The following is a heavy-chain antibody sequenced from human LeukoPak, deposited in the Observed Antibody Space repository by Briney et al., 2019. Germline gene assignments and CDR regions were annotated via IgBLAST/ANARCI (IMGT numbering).Heavy chain of an antibody. CDR1: GYSISSGYY. J-gene: IGHJ4*02. Sequence: SETLSLTCTVSGYSISSGYYWGWIRQPPGKGLEWIGSIYYSGNTYYNASLKSQVSISIDTSKNRFSLKLTSVTAADTAVYYCARQTGSGLFILPGGQGTLVTVSS. D-gene: IGHD3/OR15-3a*01. V-gene: IGHV4-38-2*02. CDR2: IYYSGNT. CDR3: ARQTGSGLFILP.